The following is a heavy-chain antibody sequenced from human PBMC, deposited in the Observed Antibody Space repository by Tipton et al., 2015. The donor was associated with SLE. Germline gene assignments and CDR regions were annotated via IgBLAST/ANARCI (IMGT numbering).Heavy chain of an antibody. CDR1: SASLTRGSFY. V-gene: IGHV4-61*02. CDR2: IYTSGST. J-gene: IGHJ6*03. D-gene: IGHD3-9*01. CDR3: ARGLDYYYYYMDV. Sequence: TLSLTCTFSSASLTRGSFYWSWIRQPAGKGLEWIGCIYTSGSTHYNPSLKSRVTISLDTSRNQVSLRLTSVTAADTAVYYCARGLDYYYYYMDVRGKGTTVTVSS.